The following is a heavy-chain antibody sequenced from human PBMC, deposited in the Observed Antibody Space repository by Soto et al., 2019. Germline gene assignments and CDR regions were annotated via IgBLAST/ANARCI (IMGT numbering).Heavy chain of an antibody. V-gene: IGHV4-39*01. D-gene: IGHD3-10*01. Sequence: SETLSLTCTVSGGSISSSSYYWGWIRQPPGKGLEWIGSIYYSGSTYYNPSLKSRVTISVDTSKNQFSLKLSSVTAADTAVYYCATSGDRYYYYGMDVWGQGTTVTVSS. CDR1: GGSISSSSYY. J-gene: IGHJ6*02. CDR2: IYYSGST. CDR3: ATSGDRYYYYGMDV.